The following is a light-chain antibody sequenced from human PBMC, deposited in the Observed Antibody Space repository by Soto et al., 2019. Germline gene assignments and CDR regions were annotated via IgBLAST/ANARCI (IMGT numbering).Light chain of an antibody. Sequence: ETVMTQSPATLSVSTGERAPLSCRASQSVSINLAWYQQKPGQAPRLLIYGASTRATGIPARFSGSGSGTEFTLTISSLQSEDFAVYYCQQYNNWPPWAFGQGTKVDIK. CDR2: GAS. CDR1: QSVSIN. J-gene: IGKJ1*01. CDR3: QQYNNWPPWA. V-gene: IGKV3-15*01.